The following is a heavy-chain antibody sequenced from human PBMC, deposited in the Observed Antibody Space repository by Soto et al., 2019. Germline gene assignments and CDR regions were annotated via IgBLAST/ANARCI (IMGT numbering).Heavy chain of an antibody. J-gene: IGHJ4*02. Sequence: GGSLRLSCAASGFTFDDYAMHWVRQAPGKGLEWVSGISWNSGSIGYADSVKGRFAISRDNAKNSLYLQMNSLRAEDTALYYCAKAPLAVAGTAYGYWGQGTLVTVSS. CDR1: GFTFDDYA. V-gene: IGHV3-9*01. CDR2: ISWNSGSI. CDR3: AKAPLAVAGTAYGY. D-gene: IGHD6-19*01.